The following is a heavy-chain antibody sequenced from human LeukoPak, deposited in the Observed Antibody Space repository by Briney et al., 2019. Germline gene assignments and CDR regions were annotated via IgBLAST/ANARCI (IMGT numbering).Heavy chain of an antibody. Sequence: PGGSLRLSCAASGFTFRNYAMSWVRQAPGKGLEWVSGINGADTTTLYADCVKGRFTISRDNSKNALSLQMNSLRAEDTAVYYCVRNQWVEQYWYFDLWGRGTLVTVSS. D-gene: IGHD1/OR15-1a*01. CDR1: GFTFRNYA. J-gene: IGHJ2*01. V-gene: IGHV3-23*01. CDR3: VRNQWVEQYWYFDL. CDR2: INGADTTT.